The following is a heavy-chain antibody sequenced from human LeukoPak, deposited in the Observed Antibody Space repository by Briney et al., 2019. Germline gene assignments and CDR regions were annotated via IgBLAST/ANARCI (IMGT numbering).Heavy chain of an antibody. D-gene: IGHD3-22*01. CDR3: ARGCYYDSSGYYYWGAFDI. J-gene: IGHJ3*02. V-gene: IGHV1-46*01. Sequence: ASVKVSCQASGYTFTSYYMHWVRQAAGQGLEWMGIINPSGGSTSYAQKFQGRVTMTRDMSTSTVYMELSSLRSEDTAVYYCARGCYYDSSGYYYWGAFDIWGQGTMVTVSS. CDR1: GYTFTSYY. CDR2: INPSGGST.